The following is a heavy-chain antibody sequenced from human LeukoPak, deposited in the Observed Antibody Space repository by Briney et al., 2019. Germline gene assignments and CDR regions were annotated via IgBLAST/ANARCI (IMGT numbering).Heavy chain of an antibody. CDR1: GGSISSGDYY. D-gene: IGHD3-10*01. V-gene: IGHV4-30-4*01. CDR3: AKVRGNVGLSNFPDY. J-gene: IGHJ4*02. Sequence: PSETLSLTCTVSGGSISSGDYYWSWIRQPPGKGLEWIGYIYYSGSTYYNPSLKSRVTISVDTSKNQFSLKLSSVTAADTAVYYCAKVRGNVGLSNFPDYWGQGTLVSVSS. CDR2: IYYSGST.